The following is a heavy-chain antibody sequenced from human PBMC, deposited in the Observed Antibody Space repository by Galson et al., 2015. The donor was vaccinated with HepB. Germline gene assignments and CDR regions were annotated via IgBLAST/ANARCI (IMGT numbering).Heavy chain of an antibody. CDR3: ASGLISTTVVTPGDY. D-gene: IGHD4-23*01. CDR2: ISYDGGNK. CDR1: GFTFSSYA. Sequence: SLRLSCAASGFTFSSYAMHWVRQAPGKGLEWVAVISYDGGNKYYADSVKGRFTISRDNSKNTLYLQMNSLRAEDTAVYYCASGLISTTVVTPGDYWGQGTLVTVSS. J-gene: IGHJ4*02. V-gene: IGHV3-30*04.